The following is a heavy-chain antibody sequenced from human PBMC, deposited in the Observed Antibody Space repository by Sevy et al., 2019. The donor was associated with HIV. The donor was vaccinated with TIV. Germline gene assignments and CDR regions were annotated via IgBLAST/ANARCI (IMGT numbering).Heavy chain of an antibody. Sequence: GGSLRLSCAASGFTFSSYAMSWVRQAPGKGLEWVSAISGSGGSTYYADSVKGRFTISRDNSKNTLYLQMNSLRAEDTAVYYCAKGGDDFWSGYSRWFDAWGQGTLVTVSS. CDR1: GFTFSSYA. J-gene: IGHJ5*02. CDR3: AKGGDDFWSGYSRWFDA. D-gene: IGHD3-3*01. CDR2: ISGSGGST. V-gene: IGHV3-23*01.